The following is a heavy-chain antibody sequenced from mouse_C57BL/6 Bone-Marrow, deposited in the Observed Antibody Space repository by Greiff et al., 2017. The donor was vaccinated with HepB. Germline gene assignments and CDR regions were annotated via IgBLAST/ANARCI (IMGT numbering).Heavy chain of an antibody. CDR1: GYTFTSYG. J-gene: IGHJ1*03. CDR2: IYPRSGNT. CDR3: ARSRYCDV. Sequence: VHLVESGAELARPGASVKLSCKASGYTFTSYGISWVKQRTGQGLEWIGEIYPRSGNTYYNEKFKGKTTLTADKSSITSYMELRTLTSEDSAVCFCARSRYCDVWGTGTAVTVSS. V-gene: IGHV1-81*01.